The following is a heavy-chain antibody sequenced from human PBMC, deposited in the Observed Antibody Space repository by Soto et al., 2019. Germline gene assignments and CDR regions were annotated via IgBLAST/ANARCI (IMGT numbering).Heavy chain of an antibody. V-gene: IGHV4-61*01. CDR2: IYYSGST. D-gene: IGHD6-13*01. Sequence: PSETLSLTCTVSGGSVSSGSYYWSWIRQPPGKGLEWIGYIYYSGSTNYNPSLKSRVTISVDTSKNQFSLKLSSVTAADTAVYYCARDRIAAAGTYWFDPWGQGTLVTVSS. J-gene: IGHJ5*02. CDR1: GGSVSSGSYY. CDR3: ARDRIAAAGTYWFDP.